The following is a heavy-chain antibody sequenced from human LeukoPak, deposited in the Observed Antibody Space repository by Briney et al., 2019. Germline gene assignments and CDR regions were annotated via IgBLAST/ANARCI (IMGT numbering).Heavy chain of an antibody. CDR1: GFTFSSFW. V-gene: IGHV3-30*02. CDR3: AKGGYDILGYMDV. J-gene: IGHJ6*03. D-gene: IGHD3-9*01. CDR2: IRYDGSNK. Sequence: PGGSLRLSCAASGFTFSSFWMSWVRQAPGKGLEWVAFIRYDGSNKYYADSVKGRFTISRDNSKNTLYLQMNSLRAEDTAVYYCAKGGYDILGYMDVWGKGTTVTVS.